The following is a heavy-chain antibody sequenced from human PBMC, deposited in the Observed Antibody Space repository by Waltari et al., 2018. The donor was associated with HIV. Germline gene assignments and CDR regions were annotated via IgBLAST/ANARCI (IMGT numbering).Heavy chain of an antibody. CDR1: GGTFSSYA. CDR3: ARDRVRLTGDPNWFDP. D-gene: IGHD7-27*01. V-gene: IGHV1-69*01. Sequence: QVQLVQSGAEVKKPGSSVKVSCKASGGTFSSYAISWVRQAPGQGLEWMGGVSPILGTANYAQKFQGRVTITADESTSTAYMELSSLRSEDTAVYYCARDRVRLTGDPNWFDPWGQGTLVTVSS. CDR2: VSPILGTA. J-gene: IGHJ5*02.